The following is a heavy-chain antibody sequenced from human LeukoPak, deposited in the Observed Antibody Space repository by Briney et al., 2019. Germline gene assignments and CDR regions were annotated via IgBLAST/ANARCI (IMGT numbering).Heavy chain of an antibody. Sequence: GRSLRLSCAASGFTFSDYYMSWIRQAPGKGLEWVSYISSSGSTIYYADSVKGRFTISRDNAKNSLYLQMNSLRAEDTAVYYCARDREELYYYDSSGYWVDYWGQGTLVTVSS. CDR3: ARDREELYYYDSSGYWVDY. J-gene: IGHJ4*02. CDR2: ISSSGSTI. V-gene: IGHV3-11*01. D-gene: IGHD3-22*01. CDR1: GFTFSDYY.